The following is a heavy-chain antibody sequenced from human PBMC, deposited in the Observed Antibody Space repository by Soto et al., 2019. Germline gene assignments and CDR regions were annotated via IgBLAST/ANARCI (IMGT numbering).Heavy chain of an antibody. CDR2: ISSNGGSP. J-gene: IGHJ4*02. Sequence: GGSLRLSCSASGFGFDNYAIHWVRQPPGKGLEYVSAISSNGGSPYYADSVKGRFTVSRDNSKNTLYLQMSSLRPEDTAVYYCVKGYGAKFSSSWTYYFDSWGQGILVTVSS. CDR3: VKGYGAKFSSSWTYYFDS. D-gene: IGHD6-13*01. V-gene: IGHV3-64D*06. CDR1: GFGFDNYA.